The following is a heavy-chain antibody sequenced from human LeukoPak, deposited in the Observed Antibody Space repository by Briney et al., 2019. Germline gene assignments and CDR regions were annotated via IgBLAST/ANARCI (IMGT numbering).Heavy chain of an antibody. Sequence: SQTLSLTCAVSGGSISSGGYSWSWIRQPPGKGLEWIGYIYHSGSTYYNPSLKSRVTISVDRSKDQFSLKLSSVTAADTAVYYCARVEWELLASDYWGQGTLVTVSS. V-gene: IGHV4-30-2*01. CDR2: IYHSGST. J-gene: IGHJ4*02. CDR3: ARVEWELLASDY. D-gene: IGHD1-26*01. CDR1: GGSISSGGYS.